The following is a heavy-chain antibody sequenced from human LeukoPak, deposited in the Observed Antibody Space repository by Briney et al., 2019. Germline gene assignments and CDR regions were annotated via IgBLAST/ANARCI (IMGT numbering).Heavy chain of an antibody. Sequence: SVKVSCKASGGTFSSYTISWVRQAPGQGLEWMGRIIPILGIANYAQKFQGRVTITADKSTSTAYMELSSLRSEDTAVYYCAASPPTDSGKFDYWGQGTLATVSS. CDR1: GGTFSSYT. CDR2: IIPILGIA. D-gene: IGHD3-10*01. CDR3: AASPPTDSGKFDY. J-gene: IGHJ4*02. V-gene: IGHV1-69*02.